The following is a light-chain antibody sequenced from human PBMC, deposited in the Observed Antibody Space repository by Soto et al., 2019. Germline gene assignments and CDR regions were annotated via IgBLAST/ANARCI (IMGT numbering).Light chain of an antibody. V-gene: IGKV1-33*01. CDR3: QQYDNVPLT. J-gene: IGKJ4*02. Sequence: DIQMTQSPSSLSASVGDRVTITCQASQYITRYLNWYQQKPGKAPEVVIYDAYDLETRDPSRVSGSGSGTDFTVTISSLQPEDCAPDYWQQYDNVPLTFGGGTKVDIK. CDR1: QYITRY. CDR2: DAY.